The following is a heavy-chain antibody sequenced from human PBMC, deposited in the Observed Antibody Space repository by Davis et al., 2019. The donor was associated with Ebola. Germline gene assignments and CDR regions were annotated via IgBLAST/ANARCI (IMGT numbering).Heavy chain of an antibody. V-gene: IGHV1-69*13. D-gene: IGHD3-22*01. Sequence: AASVKVSCKAVGDTLTSYAMTWVRQAPGQGLEWMGGIIPIFRTASYAQKFQGRVTITADESTSTAYLELSSLRSEDTAVYYCASEEITMIVVAQNWFDPWGQGTLVTVSS. CDR3: ASEEITMIVVAQNWFDP. CDR1: GDTLTSYA. CDR2: IIPIFRTA. J-gene: IGHJ5*02.